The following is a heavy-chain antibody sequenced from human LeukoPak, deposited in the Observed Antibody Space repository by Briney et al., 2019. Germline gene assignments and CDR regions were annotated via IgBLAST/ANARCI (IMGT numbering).Heavy chain of an antibody. CDR1: GFTFRSHW. CDR2: IKPDGIDK. J-gene: IGHJ3*02. D-gene: IGHD5-24*01. Sequence: PGGSLRLSCVGSGFTFRSHWVNWVRQSPGKGLEWVANIKPDGIDKYYVDSARGRFTVSRDNAKNSAFLQMNSLRAEDTAIYYCATISAQTFDIWGQRTLVSVSS. V-gene: IGHV3-7*01. CDR3: ATISAQTFDI.